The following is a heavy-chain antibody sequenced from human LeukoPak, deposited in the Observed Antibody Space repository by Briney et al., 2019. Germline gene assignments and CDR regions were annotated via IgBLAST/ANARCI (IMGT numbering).Heavy chain of an antibody. J-gene: IGHJ6*02. CDR2: ISSSSTYI. D-gene: IGHD4-17*01. Sequence: GGSLRLSCAASGFTLTNYPMSWVRQAPGKGLEWVSSISSSSTYIYYADSVKGRFTISRDNSKDTLYLQMNSLRAEDTAVYYCARDCGDYHVYYYYYGMDVWGQGTTVTVSS. CDR1: GFTLTNYP. CDR3: ARDCGDYHVYYYYYGMDV. V-gene: IGHV3-21*01.